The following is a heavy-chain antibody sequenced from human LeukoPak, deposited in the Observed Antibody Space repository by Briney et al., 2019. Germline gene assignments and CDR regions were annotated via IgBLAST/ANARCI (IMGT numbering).Heavy chain of an antibody. J-gene: IGHJ3*02. V-gene: IGHV1-18*01. CDR2: ISAYNGNT. CDR3: ARVAEMATGPRGCDAFDI. CDR1: GYTFTSYG. D-gene: IGHD5-24*01. Sequence: ASVKLSCKASGYTFTSYGISWVRQAPGQGLEWMGWISAYNGNTNYAQKLQGRVTITTDTSTSTAYMELRSLRSDDTAVYYCARVAEMATGPRGCDAFDIWGQGTMVTVSS.